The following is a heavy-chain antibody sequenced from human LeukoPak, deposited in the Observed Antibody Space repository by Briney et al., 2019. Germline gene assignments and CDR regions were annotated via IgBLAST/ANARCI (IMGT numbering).Heavy chain of an antibody. J-gene: IGHJ6*02. CDR2: IYYSGST. V-gene: IGHV4-59*01. CDR1: GGSISSYY. Sequence: SETLSLTCTVSGGSISSYYWSWIRQPPGKGLEWIGYIYYSGSTNYNPSLKSRVTISVDTSKNQFSLKLSSVTGADTAVYYCARCPVDYGMDVWGQGTTVTVSS. CDR3: ARCPVDYGMDV.